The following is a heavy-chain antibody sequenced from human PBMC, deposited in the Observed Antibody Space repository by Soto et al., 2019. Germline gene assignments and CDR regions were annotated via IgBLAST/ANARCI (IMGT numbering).Heavy chain of an antibody. D-gene: IGHD1-26*01. CDR3: ARAMGAINYFDY. Sequence: QVQLQESGPGLVNPSQTLSLTCTVSGGSIRSGGYYWSWIRQHPGKGLEWIGYFYYSGNTYYNPSLKSRLTISGDTSKNQFSLNLSSVTAADTAVYYCARAMGAINYFDYWGQGTLVTVSS. CDR2: FYYSGNT. V-gene: IGHV4-31*03. CDR1: GGSIRSGGYY. J-gene: IGHJ4*02.